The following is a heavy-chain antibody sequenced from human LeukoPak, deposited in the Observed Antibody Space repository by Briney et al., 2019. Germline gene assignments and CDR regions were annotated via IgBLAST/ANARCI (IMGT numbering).Heavy chain of an antibody. D-gene: IGHD2-2*01. CDR3: ARDSAYCSSTSCYLIDAFDI. CDR1: GYTFTGYY. J-gene: IGHJ3*02. V-gene: IGHV1-2*02. CDR2: INPNSGVT. Sequence: ASVKVSCKASGYTFTGYYMHWVRQAPGQGLEWMGWINPNSGVTNYAQKFQGRVTMTRDTSISTAYMELSSLRSEDTAVYYCARDSAYCSSTSCYLIDAFDIWGQGTMVTVSS.